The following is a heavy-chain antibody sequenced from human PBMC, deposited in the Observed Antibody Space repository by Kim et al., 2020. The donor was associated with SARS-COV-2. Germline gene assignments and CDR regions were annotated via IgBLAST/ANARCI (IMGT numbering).Heavy chain of an antibody. CDR3: ARGRKDGYYHYGMDV. J-gene: IGHJ6*02. Sequence: SETLSLTCTVSGGSVSSGSDHWSWIRQTPGKGPEWIGFVYYSGNTTYNPSLKSRVTISVDTSKNQFALKVSSVTAADTAVYYCARGRKDGYYHYGMDVWGQGTTVTVSS. CDR2: VYYSGNT. CDR1: GGSVSSGSDH. V-gene: IGHV4-61*01. D-gene: IGHD3-10*01.